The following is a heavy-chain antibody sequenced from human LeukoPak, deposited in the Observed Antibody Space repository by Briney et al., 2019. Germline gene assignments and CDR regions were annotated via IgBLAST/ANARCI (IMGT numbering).Heavy chain of an antibody. Sequence: GGSLRLSCAASGFTFSSYGMHWVRQAPGKGLEWVAFIRYDGSNKYYADSVKGRFTISRDNSKNTLYLQMNSLRAEDTAVYYCARNYYDRSGYSDTFDYWGQGTLVTVSS. CDR3: ARNYYDRSGYSDTFDY. CDR2: IRYDGSNK. D-gene: IGHD3-22*01. J-gene: IGHJ4*02. V-gene: IGHV3-30*02. CDR1: GFTFSSYG.